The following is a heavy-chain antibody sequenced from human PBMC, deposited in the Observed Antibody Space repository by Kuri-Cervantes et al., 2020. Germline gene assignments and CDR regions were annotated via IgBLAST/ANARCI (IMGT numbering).Heavy chain of an antibody. J-gene: IGHJ1*01. V-gene: IGHV1-18*01. CDR1: GYTFTSYA. D-gene: IGHD6-19*01. CDR2: ISAYNGDT. Sequence: ASVKVSCKASGYTFTSYAMNWVRQAPGQGLEWMGWISAYNGDTNYAQKLQSRVTMTTDTSTSTAYMELRSLRSDDTAVYYCARDRSVAGPEYFQHWGQGTLVTVSS. CDR3: ARDRSVAGPEYFQH.